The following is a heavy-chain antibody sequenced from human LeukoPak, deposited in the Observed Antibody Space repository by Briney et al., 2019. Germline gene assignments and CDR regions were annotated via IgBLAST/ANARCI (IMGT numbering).Heavy chain of an antibody. Sequence: GRSLRLSCAATGFTFKDYGMHWVRQPPGKGLEWVSSINWNGGGTDYADSVKGRFTISRDNAKNPLYLQLSSLRPDDTALYYCAKHMRATNTYSFFGLDVWGQGTTVTVSS. CDR1: GFTFKDYG. J-gene: IGHJ6*02. CDR3: AKHMRATNTYSFFGLDV. V-gene: IGHV3-9*01. D-gene: IGHD1-26*01. CDR2: INWNGGGT.